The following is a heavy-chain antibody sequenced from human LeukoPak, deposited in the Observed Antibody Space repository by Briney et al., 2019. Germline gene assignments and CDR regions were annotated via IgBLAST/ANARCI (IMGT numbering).Heavy chain of an antibody. CDR3: ARVLTRGSCYSCWFDP. V-gene: IGHV4-34*01. Sequence: TSETLSLTCAVYGGSFSGYYWSWIRQPPGKGLEWIGEINHSGSTNYNPSLKSRVTISVDTSKNQFSLKLSSVTAADTAVYYCARVLTRGSCYSCWFDPWGQGTLVIVSS. CDR1: GGSFSGYY. D-gene: IGHD2-15*01. CDR2: INHSGST. J-gene: IGHJ5*02.